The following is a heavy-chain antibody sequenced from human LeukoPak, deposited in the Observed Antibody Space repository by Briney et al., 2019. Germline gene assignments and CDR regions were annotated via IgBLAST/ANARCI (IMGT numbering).Heavy chain of an antibody. V-gene: IGHV3-23*01. CDR2: ISGSGVST. CDR1: GFTFSSYA. Sequence: GGSLRLSCAASGFTFSSYAMSWVRQAPGKGLEWVSAISGSGVSTYYADSVKGRFTISRDNSKNTLYLQMNSLRAEDTAVYYCAKSIDFTGYSSWDYWGRGTLVTVSS. D-gene: IGHD3-9*01. J-gene: IGHJ4*02. CDR3: AKSIDFTGYSSWDY.